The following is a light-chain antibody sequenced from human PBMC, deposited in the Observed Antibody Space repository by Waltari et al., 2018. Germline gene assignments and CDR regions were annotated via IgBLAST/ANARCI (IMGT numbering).Light chain of an antibody. CDR2: DLF. CDR1: SSAVGSFNL. J-gene: IGLJ2*01. V-gene: IGLV2-14*03. Sequence: QSALTQPASVSGSPGQSISISCTAISSAVGSFNLVSWYQQHQGKAPKLLIYDLFNRTSGVSTRFSGSKSDNAASLAISGLQAEDEAVYYCSSYTASPPHVVFGGGTKVTVL. CDR3: SSYTASPPHVV.